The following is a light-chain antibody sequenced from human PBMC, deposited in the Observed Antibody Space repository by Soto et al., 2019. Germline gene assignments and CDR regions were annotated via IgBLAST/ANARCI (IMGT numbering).Light chain of an antibody. V-gene: IGKV1-12*01. CDR1: QDISTW. J-gene: IGKJ3*01. CDR2: GAS. CDR3: QQASSLGT. Sequence: DIQMTQSPSSVSASVGGRVTITCWASQDISTWLAWYQQKPGKAPKLLIYGASTLQGGVPSRFSGSGSGADFTLTIDSLQPEDFATYYCQQASSLGTFGPGTKVDIK.